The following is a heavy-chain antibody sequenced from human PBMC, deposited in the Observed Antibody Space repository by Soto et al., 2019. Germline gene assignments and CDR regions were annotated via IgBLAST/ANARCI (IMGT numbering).Heavy chain of an antibody. CDR3: ARDKGYCSDTSCPDFDY. V-gene: IGHV1-69*08. CDR1: GGTLSSYT. J-gene: IGHJ4*02. CDR2: VIPNLGVT. D-gene: IGHD2-15*01. Sequence: QVQLVQSGAEVKKPGSSVKVSCKASGGTLSSYTFSWVRQAPGQGLERMGRVIPNLGVTNYAKKFQGRFTIVVDTSTSTAYMELNSLRYEDTAVYYCARDKGYCSDTSCPDFDYLGQGTLVTVSS.